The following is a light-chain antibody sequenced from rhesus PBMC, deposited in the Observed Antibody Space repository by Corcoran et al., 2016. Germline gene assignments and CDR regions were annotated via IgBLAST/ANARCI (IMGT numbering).Light chain of an antibody. CDR1: QSVSSY. V-gene: IGKV3-10*01. CDR2: GAA. CDR3: YQHSSGYS. J-gene: IGKJ2*01. Sequence: QVILTQSPATLSLSPGERATLSCRASQSVSSYLAWYQQKPGQAPRPLIYGAASRATGIPDRFSGSGYVTDFPPTSSSLEPEDVGVYHCYQHSSGYSFGQGTKVEIK.